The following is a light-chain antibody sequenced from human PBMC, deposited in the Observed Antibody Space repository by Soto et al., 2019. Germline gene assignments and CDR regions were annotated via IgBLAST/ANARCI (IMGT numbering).Light chain of an antibody. V-gene: IGLV2-14*01. Sequence: QSALTQPASVSGSPGQSITISCTGTSSDVGGYNYVSWYQQHPGKATKLMIYEVSNRPSGVSNRFSGSKSGNTASLTISGLQAEYEADYYCSSYTSSSTLVVFGGGTKRTV. CDR2: EVS. J-gene: IGLJ2*01. CDR1: SSDVGGYNY. CDR3: SSYTSSSTLVV.